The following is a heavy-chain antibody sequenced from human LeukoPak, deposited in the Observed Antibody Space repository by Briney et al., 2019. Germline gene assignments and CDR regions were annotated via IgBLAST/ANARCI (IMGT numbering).Heavy chain of an antibody. Sequence: GGSLRLSCAASGFTFSSYSMNWVRQAPGKGLEWVSTISSSSSYIYYADSVKGRFTISRDNAKNSLYLQMNSLRAEDTAVYYCARDRLRDIRGDSHNFDYWGQGTLVTVSS. CDR1: GFTFSSYS. V-gene: IGHV3-21*01. J-gene: IGHJ4*02. CDR3: ARDRLRDIRGDSHNFDY. D-gene: IGHD2-21*02. CDR2: ISSSSSYI.